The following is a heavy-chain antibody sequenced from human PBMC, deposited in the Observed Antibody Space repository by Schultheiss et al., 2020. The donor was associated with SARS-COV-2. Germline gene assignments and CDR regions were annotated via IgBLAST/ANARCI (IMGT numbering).Heavy chain of an antibody. Sequence: ASVKVSCKASGYTFTSYGISWVRQAPGQGLEWMGWISAYNGNTNYAQKLQGRVTMTTDTSTSTAYMELRSLRSEDTAVYYCARGAVTKDHYYYYGMDVWGQGTTVTVSS. CDR2: ISAYNGNT. D-gene: IGHD4-17*01. CDR3: ARGAVTKDHYYYYGMDV. CDR1: GYTFTSYG. J-gene: IGHJ6*02. V-gene: IGHV1-18*01.